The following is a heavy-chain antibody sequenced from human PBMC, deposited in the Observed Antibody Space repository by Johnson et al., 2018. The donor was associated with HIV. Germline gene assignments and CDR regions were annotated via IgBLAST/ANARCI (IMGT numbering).Heavy chain of an antibody. Sequence: QVQLVESGGGVVQPGRSLRLSCAASGFTFSSYGMHWVRQAPGKGLEWVAVIWYDGSNKYYADSVKGRFTISRDNSKNTLYLQMNSLRAEDTAVYYCARDPSRGPRIRPRTLGAFDIWGQGTMVTVSS. D-gene: IGHD1-14*01. V-gene: IGHV3-30*19. CDR3: ARDPSRGPRIRPRTLGAFDI. J-gene: IGHJ3*02. CDR2: IWYDGSNK. CDR1: GFTFSSYG.